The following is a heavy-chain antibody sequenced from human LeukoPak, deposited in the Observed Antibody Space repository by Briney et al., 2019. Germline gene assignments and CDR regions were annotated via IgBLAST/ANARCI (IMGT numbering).Heavy chain of an antibody. V-gene: IGHV3-48*03. D-gene: IGHD3-10*02. CDR1: GSTFSSYE. CDR2: ISSSGSTI. CDR3: AELGITMIGGV. J-gene: IGHJ6*04. Sequence: GGSLRPSCAASGSTFSSYEMNWVRQPPGRGLGWVAYISSSGSTIYYADSVRGLFTISRDDAKNSLYLQMNSLRAEDTAVYYCAELGITMIGGVWGKGTTVTISS.